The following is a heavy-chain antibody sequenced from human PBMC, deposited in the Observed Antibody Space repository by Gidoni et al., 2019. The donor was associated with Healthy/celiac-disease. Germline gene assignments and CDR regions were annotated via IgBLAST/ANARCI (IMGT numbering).Heavy chain of an antibody. CDR2: IWYDGSNK. Sequence: QVQLVESGGGVVQPWRSLRLSCSASVFPFSSYGMPWVRQAPGKGLEWGAVIWYDGSNKYYADSVKGRFTISRDNSKNTLYLQMNSLRAEDTAVYYCARDWEYYYGSGSSFDYWGQGTLVTVSS. V-gene: IGHV3-33*01. D-gene: IGHD3-10*01. J-gene: IGHJ4*02. CDR3: ARDWEYYYGSGSSFDY. CDR1: VFPFSSYG.